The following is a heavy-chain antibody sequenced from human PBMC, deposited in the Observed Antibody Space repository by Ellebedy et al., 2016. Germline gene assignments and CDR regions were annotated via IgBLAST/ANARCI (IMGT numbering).Heavy chain of an antibody. CDR1: GYTFAYRY. Sequence: ASVKVSCKASGYTFAYRYLHWVRQAPGQALEWMGWITPFNGNTNYAQKFQDRVTITRDRSMSTAYMELSSLRSEDTAMYYCARYCSSTSCYAHFDYWGQGTLVTVSS. CDR3: ARYCSSTSCYAHFDY. J-gene: IGHJ4*02. V-gene: IGHV1-45*02. D-gene: IGHD2-2*01. CDR2: ITPFNGNT.